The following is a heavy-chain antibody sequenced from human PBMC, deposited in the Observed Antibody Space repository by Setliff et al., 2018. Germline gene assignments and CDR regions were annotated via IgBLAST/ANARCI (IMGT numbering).Heavy chain of an antibody. Sequence: ASVKVSCKASANTFIAYYIHWVRQAPGQGLEWMGWINPNSAGTNYAQKFQGRVTMAWDACITTAYLDLSRLTSDDTASYYCAGVDVLTASPFWGLGTRVTVSS. V-gene: IGHV1-2*02. CDR1: ANTFIAYY. CDR3: AGVDVLTASPF. CDR2: INPNSAGT. J-gene: IGHJ4*02. D-gene: IGHD3-9*01.